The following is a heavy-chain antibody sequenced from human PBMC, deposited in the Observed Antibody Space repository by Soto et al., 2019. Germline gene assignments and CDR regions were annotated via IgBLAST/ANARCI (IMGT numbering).Heavy chain of an antibody. CDR2: ISLSSSTI. Sequence: EVQLVESGGGLVQPGGSLRLSCAASGFTFSSYNMNWVRQAPGKGLEWISDISLSSSTILYADSVKGRFTISRDNAKNSLYLQMNGLRAEDTAVYYCARDSRNYYYYMDVWGKGTTVTVSS. J-gene: IGHJ6*03. CDR3: ARDSRNYYYYMDV. V-gene: IGHV3-48*01. CDR1: GFTFSSYN.